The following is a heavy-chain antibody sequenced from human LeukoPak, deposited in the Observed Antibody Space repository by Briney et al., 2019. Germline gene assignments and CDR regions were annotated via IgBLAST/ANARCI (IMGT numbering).Heavy chain of an antibody. CDR3: AKDERQWRRGGTFFYFYS. V-gene: IGHV3-30*02. CDR2: IRHDGGHK. J-gene: IGHJ4*02. CDR1: AFTFTAYG. D-gene: IGHD3-3*02. Sequence: PGGSLRLSCAASAFTFTAYGMHWVRQGPGKGLEWLAFIRHDGGHKYYADSVKGRFSISRDNSQKTLYLQMNSLSVEVTAVYYCAKDERQWRRGGTFFYFYSGGQGTQVTVSS.